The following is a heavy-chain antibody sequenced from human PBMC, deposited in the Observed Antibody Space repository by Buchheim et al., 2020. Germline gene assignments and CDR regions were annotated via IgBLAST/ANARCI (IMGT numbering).Heavy chain of an antibody. CDR1: GFTFSSYW. D-gene: IGHD2-2*02. CDR3: ARDLVVVPAAILDYYGMDV. V-gene: IGHV3-74*01. CDR2: INSDGSST. Sequence: EVQLVESGGGLVQPGGSLRLSCAASGFTFSSYWMHWVRQAPGKGLVWVSRINSDGSSTSYADSVKGRLTISRDNAKNTLYLQMNSLRAEDTAVYYCARDLVVVPAAILDYYGMDVWGQGTT. J-gene: IGHJ6*02.